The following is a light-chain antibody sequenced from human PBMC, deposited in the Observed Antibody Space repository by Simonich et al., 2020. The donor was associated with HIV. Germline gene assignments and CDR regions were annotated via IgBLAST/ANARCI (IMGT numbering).Light chain of an antibody. J-gene: IGKJ4*01. CDR3: QQYYSTPLT. CDR1: QSVLYSANNKNY. Sequence: DIVMTQSPDSLAVFLGERATINCKSSQSVLYSANNKNYLAWYQQKPAQPPKLLMYWASTRESGVPDRFSGSGSGTDFTLTISSLQAEDVAVYYCQQYYSTPLTFGGGTKVEIE. V-gene: IGKV4-1*01. CDR2: WAS.